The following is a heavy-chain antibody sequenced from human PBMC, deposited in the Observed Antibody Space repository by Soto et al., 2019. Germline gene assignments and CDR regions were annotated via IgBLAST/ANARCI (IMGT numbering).Heavy chain of an antibody. D-gene: IGHD2-15*01. CDR3: ATMGTPATGLYYFDY. CDR1: GGSISSGNYY. CDR2: ISYSGSA. V-gene: IGHV4-30-4*01. J-gene: IGHJ4*02. Sequence: QVQLQESGPGLVKPSQTLSLTCTVSGGSISSGNYYWSWIRQPPGKGLEWIGFISYSGSAYYNPSLKSRVTISVAPSKNQFSLKLSFVTAADTAVYYCATMGTPATGLYYFDYWGQGTLVTVSS.